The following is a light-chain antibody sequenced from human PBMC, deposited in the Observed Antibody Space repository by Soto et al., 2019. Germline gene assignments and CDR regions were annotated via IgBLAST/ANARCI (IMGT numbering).Light chain of an antibody. CDR1: SSNIGAGYD. CDR3: QSYDSSLSGYV. J-gene: IGLJ1*01. Sequence: QSVLTQPPSVSGAPGQRVTISCPGSSSNIGAGYDVHWYQQLPGTAPKLLIYGNSNRPSGVPDRFSGSKSGTSASLAITGLQAEDEADYYCQSYDSSLSGYVFGTGNKLTVL. CDR2: GNS. V-gene: IGLV1-40*01.